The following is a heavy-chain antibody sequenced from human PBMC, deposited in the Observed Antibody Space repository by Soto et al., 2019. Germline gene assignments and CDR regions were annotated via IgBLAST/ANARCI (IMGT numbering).Heavy chain of an antibody. CDR3: ARGTRYSRSWYGGYYYYYMDV. J-gene: IGHJ6*03. CDR1: GYTFTSYD. D-gene: IGHD6-13*01. Sequence: QVQLVQSGAEVKKPGASVKVSCKASGYTFTSYDINWVRQATGQGLEWMGWMNPNSGNTGYAQKLQGRVTMTRNTSISTAYSELSSLRSEDTAVYYCARGTRYSRSWYGGYYYYYMDVWGKGTTVTVSS. V-gene: IGHV1-8*01. CDR2: MNPNSGNT.